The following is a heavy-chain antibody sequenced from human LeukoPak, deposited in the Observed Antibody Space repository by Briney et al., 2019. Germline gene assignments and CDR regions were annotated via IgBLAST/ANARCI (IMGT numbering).Heavy chain of an antibody. CDR3: ARDSRGYSYGPGVDV. V-gene: IGHV1-18*01. D-gene: IGHD5-18*01. J-gene: IGHJ6*04. CDR1: GYNLTNYG. Sequence: GASVKVSCKASGYNLTNYGINWVRQAPGQGLEWMGWISAYIGNTVHAQKFQGRLTMTTDTSTSTAYMELRSLGSDDTAVYYCARDSRGYSYGPGVDVWGKGTTVTVSS. CDR2: ISAYIGNT.